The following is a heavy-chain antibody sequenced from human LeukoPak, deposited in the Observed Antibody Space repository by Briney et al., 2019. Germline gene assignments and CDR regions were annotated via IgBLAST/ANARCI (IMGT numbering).Heavy chain of an antibody. J-gene: IGHJ6*03. CDR1: GGPIYSYY. V-gene: IGHV4-4*07. CDR3: ARLKFYDSTGYSPGHYMDV. CDR2: LYPGVST. Sequence: SEPLSLTCTASGGPIYSYYWSWIRQTAGKGLEWIGRLYPGVSTNYNPSLKSRVTMSVDTSKNQFALKLSAVTAADTAVYYCARLKFYDSTGYSPGHYMDVWGKGTTVTVSS. D-gene: IGHD3-22*01.